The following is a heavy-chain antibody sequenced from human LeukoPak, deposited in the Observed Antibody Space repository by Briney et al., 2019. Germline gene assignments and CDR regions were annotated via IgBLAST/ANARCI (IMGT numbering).Heavy chain of an antibody. D-gene: IGHD2-2*01. CDR2: VGADNDYI. CDR3: ARGHCSSTSCYGGGFDY. CDR1: GYTFREYG. Sequence: ASVTVSCKVSGYTFREYGITWVRQAPGQGLEWVGWVGADNDYIDYAQNFQGRLTVTTDTSTNTAYMELESLRADDTAMYYCARGHCSSTSCYGGGFDYWGQGTLVTVSS. V-gene: IGHV1-18*01. J-gene: IGHJ4*02.